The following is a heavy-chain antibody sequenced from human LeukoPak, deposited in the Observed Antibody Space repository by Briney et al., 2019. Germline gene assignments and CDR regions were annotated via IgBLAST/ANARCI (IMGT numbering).Heavy chain of an antibody. CDR1: GFTFSSYS. CDR3: ARCPWNGGSWFLDL. D-gene: IGHD1-1*01. V-gene: IGHV3-21*01. Sequence: GGSLRLSCAASGFTFSSYSMNWVRQAPGKGLEWVSSISSSSSYIYYADSVKGRFTISRDNAKNSLYLQMNSLRAEDTAVYYCARCPWNGGSWFLDLWGRGTLVTVSS. CDR2: ISSSSSYI. J-gene: IGHJ2*01.